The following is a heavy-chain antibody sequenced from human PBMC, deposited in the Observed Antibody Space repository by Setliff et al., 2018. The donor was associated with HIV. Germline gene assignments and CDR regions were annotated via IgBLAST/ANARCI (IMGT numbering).Heavy chain of an antibody. V-gene: IGHV3-48*04. CDR1: GFRYSDWS. J-gene: IGHJ4*02. CDR2: IRSGGGAI. D-gene: IGHD6-6*01. CDR3: TRGGGAARRVIGY. Sequence: GGSLRLSCTVSGFRYSDWSMNWVRQTPGKGLEWVSYIRSGGGAIYYADSVRGRFTISRVDAKNSLYLEMSSLRVEDTAVYYCTRGGGAARRVIGYWGQGTLVTVSS.